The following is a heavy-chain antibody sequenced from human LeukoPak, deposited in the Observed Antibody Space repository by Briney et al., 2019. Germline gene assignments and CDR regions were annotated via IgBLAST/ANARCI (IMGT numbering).Heavy chain of an antibody. V-gene: IGHV1-69*05. CDR2: IIPIFGTG. J-gene: IGHJ4*02. Sequence: SVKVSCKASGGTFSSYAISWVRHGPGQGLEWMGRIIPIFGTGSYAQKFRGRVVITTVESTRTAYMELLSLRTAAEAVDYYSRDGPYISSWYVSTSTYYFDYWGQGTLVTVSS. CDR1: GGTFSSYA. CDR3: SRDGPYISSWYVSTSTYYFDY. D-gene: IGHD6-13*01.